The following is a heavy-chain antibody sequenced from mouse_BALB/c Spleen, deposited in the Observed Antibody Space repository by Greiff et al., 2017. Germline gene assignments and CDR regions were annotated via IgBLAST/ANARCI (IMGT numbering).Heavy chain of an antibody. D-gene: IGHD1-1*01. CDR1: GFTFSSYG. CDR2: ISSGGSYT. CDR3: ARHYYGSSYYFDY. V-gene: IGHV5-6*01. J-gene: IGHJ2*01. Sequence: DVQLVESGGDLVKPGGSLKLSCAASGFTFSSYGMSWVRQTPDKRLEWVATISSGGSYTYYPDSVKGRFTISRDNAKNTLYLQMSSLKSEDTAMYYCARHYYGSSYYFDYWGQGTTLTVSS.